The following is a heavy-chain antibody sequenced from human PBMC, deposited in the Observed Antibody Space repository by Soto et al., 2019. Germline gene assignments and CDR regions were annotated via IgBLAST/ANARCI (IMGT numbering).Heavy chain of an antibody. Sequence: SETLSLTCTVSGGSISSYYWSWIRQPPGKGLEWIGYIYYSGSTNYNPSLKSRVTISVDTSKNQFSLKLSSVTAADTAVYYCARVLFGRGDWFDPWGQGTLVTVSS. CDR1: GGSISSYY. CDR2: IYYSGST. V-gene: IGHV4-59*01. D-gene: IGHD3-3*01. CDR3: ARVLFGRGDWFDP. J-gene: IGHJ5*02.